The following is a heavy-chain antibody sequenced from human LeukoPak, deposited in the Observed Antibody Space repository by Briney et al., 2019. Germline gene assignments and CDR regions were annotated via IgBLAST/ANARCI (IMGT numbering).Heavy chain of an antibody. J-gene: IGHJ4*02. D-gene: IGHD4-17*01. CDR2: IYYSGST. CDR3: ASPFKYGDYGDY. CDR1: GGSISSSSYY. V-gene: IGHV4-39*01. Sequence: SETLSLTCTVSGGSISSSSYYWGWIRQPPGKGLEWIGGIYYSGSTYYNPSLKSRVTISVDTSKNQFSLKLSSVTAADTAVYYCASPFKYGDYGDYWGQGTLVTVSS.